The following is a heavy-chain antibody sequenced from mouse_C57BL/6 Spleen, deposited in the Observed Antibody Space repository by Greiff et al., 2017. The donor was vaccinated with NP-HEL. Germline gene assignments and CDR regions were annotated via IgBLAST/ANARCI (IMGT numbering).Heavy chain of an antibody. CDR1: GYTFTSYW. J-gene: IGHJ4*01. D-gene: IGHD1-1*01. V-gene: IGHV1-69*01. CDR3: ARYYGSSYAMDY. CDR2: IDPSDSYT. Sequence: QVQLQQPGAELVMPGASVKLSCKASGYTFTSYWMHWVKQRPGQGLEWIGEIDPSDSYTNYNQKFKGKSTLTVDKSSSTAYMQLSSLTSEDSAVYYCARYYGSSYAMDYWGQGTSVTFSS.